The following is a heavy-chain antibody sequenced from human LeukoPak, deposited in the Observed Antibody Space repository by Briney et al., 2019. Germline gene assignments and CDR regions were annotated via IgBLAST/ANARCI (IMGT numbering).Heavy chain of an antibody. CDR2: IYSGGST. CDR1: GFTVSSNY. V-gene: IGHV3-66*01. CDR3: ARAFSGYCSSTSCPPFDY. D-gene: IGHD2-2*01. Sequence: GGSLRLSCAASGFTVSSNYMSWVRQAPGKGLEWVSVIYSGGSTYYADSVKGRFTISRDNSKNTLYLQMNSLRAEDTAVYYCARAFSGYCSSTSCPPFDYWGQGTLVTVSS. J-gene: IGHJ4*02.